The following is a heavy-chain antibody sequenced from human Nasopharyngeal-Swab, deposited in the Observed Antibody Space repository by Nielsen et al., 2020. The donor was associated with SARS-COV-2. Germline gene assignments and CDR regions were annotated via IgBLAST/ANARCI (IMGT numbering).Heavy chain of an antibody. CDR2: IYSGGST. J-gene: IGHJ4*02. V-gene: IGHV3-53*05. CDR3: VLMEVGAARPY. Sequence: GESLKISCAASGFTVSSNYMSWVRQAPGKGLEWVSVIYSGGSTYYADSVKGRFTISRDNSKNTLYLQMSSLRAEDTAVYYCVLMEVGAARPYWGQGTLVTVSS. CDR1: GFTVSSNY. D-gene: IGHD6-6*01.